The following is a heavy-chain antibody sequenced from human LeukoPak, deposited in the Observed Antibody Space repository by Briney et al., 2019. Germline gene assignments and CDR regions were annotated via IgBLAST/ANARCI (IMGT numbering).Heavy chain of an antibody. CDR2: ISSSGSTI. D-gene: IGHD6-19*01. CDR3: AGAKQWLAFDY. V-gene: IGHV3-48*03. Sequence: SGGSLRLSCAASGFTFSSYEMNWVRQAPGKGLEWVSYISSSGSTIYYADSVKGRFTISRDNAKNSLYLQMNSLRAEDTAVYYCAGAKQWLAFDYWGQGTLVTVSS. CDR1: GFTFSSYE. J-gene: IGHJ4*02.